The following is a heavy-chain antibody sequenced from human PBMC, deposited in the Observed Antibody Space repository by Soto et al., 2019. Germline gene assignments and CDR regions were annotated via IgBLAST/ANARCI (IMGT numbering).Heavy chain of an antibody. V-gene: IGHV3-7*01. CDR2: IKQDAPEK. J-gene: IGHJ5*01. CDR3: ASGTYCGSSPCTDWIDF. Sequence: EVQLVESGGGLVQPGGSLRLSCTASGFTFNNYWMTWVRQAPGKGLEWVASIKQDAPEKSYVDSVNGGITVSRYNAENAVFLQVIRLSVVDTALYYGASGTYCGSSPCTDWIDFWGQGTWVTVSS. D-gene: IGHD2-21*01. CDR1: GFTFNNYW.